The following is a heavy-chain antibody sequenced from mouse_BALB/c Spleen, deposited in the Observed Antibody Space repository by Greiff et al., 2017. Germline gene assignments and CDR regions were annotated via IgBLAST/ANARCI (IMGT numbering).Heavy chain of an antibody. J-gene: IGHJ4*01. CDR3: ARSARYDYDYAMDY. V-gene: IGHV5-17*02. CDR1: GFTFSSFG. Sequence: EVQLVESGGGLVQPGGSRKLSCAASGFTFSSFGMHWVRQAPEKGLEWVAYISSGSSTIYYADTVKGRFTISRDNPKNTLFLQMTSLRSEDTAMYYCARSARYDYDYAMDYWGQGTSVTVSS. CDR2: ISSGSSTI. D-gene: IGHD2-4*01.